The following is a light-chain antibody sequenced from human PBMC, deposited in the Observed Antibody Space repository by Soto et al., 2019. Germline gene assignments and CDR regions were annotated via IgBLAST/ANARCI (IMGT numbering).Light chain of an antibody. J-gene: IGKJ2*01. V-gene: IGKV1-5*01. CDR3: QQYNSYSST. CDR2: DAS. Sequence: IQMTQSPSTLSASVGDRVTITCRASQSISSWLAWYQQKPGKAPKLLIYDASSLESGVPSRFSGSGSGTEFTLTISSLQPDDFATYYCQQYNSYSSTFGQGTNLEIK. CDR1: QSISSW.